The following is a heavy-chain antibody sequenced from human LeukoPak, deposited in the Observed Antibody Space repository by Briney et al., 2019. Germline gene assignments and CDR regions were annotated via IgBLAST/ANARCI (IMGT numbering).Heavy chain of an antibody. CDR1: GYRFTSYW. CDR2: IDPSDSYI. CDR3: ARQRFDYGYGMDV. D-gene: IGHD3-16*01. Sequence: GESLKISCKGSGYRFTSYWISWVRQMPGKGLEWMGRIDPSDSYINYSPSFQGHVTISADKSISTAYLQWSSLKASGTAMYYCARQRFDYGYGMDVWGQGTTVTVSS. J-gene: IGHJ6*02. V-gene: IGHV5-10-1*01.